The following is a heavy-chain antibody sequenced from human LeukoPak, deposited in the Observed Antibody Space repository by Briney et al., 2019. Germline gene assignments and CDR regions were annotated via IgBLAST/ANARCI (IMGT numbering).Heavy chain of an antibody. CDR2: VDPEDGET. CDR1: GYTFTDYY. V-gene: IGHV1-69-2*01. CDR3: ATRAARGPVGCYYYMDV. Sequence: ASVKISCKVSGYTFTDYYMHWVQQAPGKGLEWMGLVDPEDGETIYAEKFQGRVTITADTSTDTAYMELSSLRSEDTAVYYCATRAARGPVGCYYYMDVWGKGTTVTVSS. J-gene: IGHJ6*03. D-gene: IGHD6-6*01.